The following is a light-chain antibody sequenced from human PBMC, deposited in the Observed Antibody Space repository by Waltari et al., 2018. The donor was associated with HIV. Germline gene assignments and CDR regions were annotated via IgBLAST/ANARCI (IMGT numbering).Light chain of an antibody. CDR2: SND. CDR1: TSNVRANY. J-gene: IGLJ1*01. Sequence: QSVLSQPPSMSGAPGQRVTLPCSGNTSNVRANYVYWFQHGPPAAPKLFILSNDRRPSGVPGRVSGSKAGTSAYLAISGLRPEDEADYYCATWDDNLNTYVFGPGTRLSVL. V-gene: IGLV1-47*01. CDR3: ATWDDNLNTYV.